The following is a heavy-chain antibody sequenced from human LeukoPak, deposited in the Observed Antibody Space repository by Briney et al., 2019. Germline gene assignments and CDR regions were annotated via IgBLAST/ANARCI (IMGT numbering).Heavy chain of an antibody. CDR1: GFDFNNYV. Sequence: PGGSLRLSCAASGFDFNNYVIHWVRQATGKGLEWVSAISGSGGSTYYADSVKGRFTISRDNSKNTLYLQMNSLRAEDTAVYYRANLQQALFIVAKAFDIWGQGTMVTVSS. J-gene: IGHJ3*02. CDR3: ANLQQALFIVAKAFDI. V-gene: IGHV3-23*01. CDR2: ISGSGGST. D-gene: IGHD3-16*02.